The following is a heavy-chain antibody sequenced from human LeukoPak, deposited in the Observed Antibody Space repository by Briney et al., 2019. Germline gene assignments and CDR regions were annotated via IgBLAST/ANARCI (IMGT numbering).Heavy chain of an antibody. CDR1: GGSISSYY. J-gene: IGHJ4*02. CDR2: IYYSGST. V-gene: IGHV4-59*08. D-gene: IGHD6-13*01. CDR3: ARHSPRRATTGYSSSWSGFDY. Sequence: PSETLSLTCTVSGGSISSYYWSWIRQPPGKGLEWIGYIYYSGSTNYNPSLKSRVTISVDTSKNQFSLKLSSVTAADTAVYYCARHSPRRATTGYSSSWSGFDYWGQGTLVTASS.